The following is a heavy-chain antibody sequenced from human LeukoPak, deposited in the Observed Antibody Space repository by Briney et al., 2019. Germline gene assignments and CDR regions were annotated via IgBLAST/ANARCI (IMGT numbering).Heavy chain of an antibody. D-gene: IGHD3-10*01. V-gene: IGHV4-59*08. Sequence: SETLSLTCTVSGASINNNFWTWIRQPPGKGLEWIGYIYSSGSANYNPSLKSRVIISRDTSKNQISLNLTSVTAADAAVYYCARSDGDNWFDPWGQGTLVTVSS. CDR3: ARSDGDNWFDP. CDR2: IYSSGSA. J-gene: IGHJ5*02. CDR1: GASINNNF.